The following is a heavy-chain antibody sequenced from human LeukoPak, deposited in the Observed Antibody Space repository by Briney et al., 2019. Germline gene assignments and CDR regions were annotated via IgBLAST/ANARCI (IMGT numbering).Heavy chain of an antibody. CDR1: GGSISSSSYY. CDR2: IYYSGST. Sequence: KASETLSLTCTVSGGSISSSSYYWGWIRQPPGKGLEWIGYIYYSGSTNYNPSLKSRVTISVDTSKNQFSLKLSSVTAADTAVYYCARLLTGSGSYYNSAYYFDYWGQGTLVTVSS. J-gene: IGHJ4*02. V-gene: IGHV4-61*05. D-gene: IGHD3-10*01. CDR3: ARLLTGSGSYYNSAYYFDY.